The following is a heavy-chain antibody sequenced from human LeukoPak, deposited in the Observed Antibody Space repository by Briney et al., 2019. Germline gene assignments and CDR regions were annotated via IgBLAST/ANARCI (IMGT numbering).Heavy chain of an antibody. CDR2: IDWDDDK. Sequence: SGPTLVSPTQSLTLTCTFSGFSLSTARMRVSWIRQPPGKALEWLARIDWDDDKFYKTSLKTRLTISKGTSKNQVILIMTNMDPVDTATYYCARTISVTDYFDYWGPGTLVTVSS. J-gene: IGHJ4*02. CDR3: ARTISVTDYFDY. CDR1: GFSLSTARMR. V-gene: IGHV2-70*04. D-gene: IGHD2-2*02.